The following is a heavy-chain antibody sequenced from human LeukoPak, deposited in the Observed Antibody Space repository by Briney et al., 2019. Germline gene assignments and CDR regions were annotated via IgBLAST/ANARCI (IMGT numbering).Heavy chain of an antibody. Sequence: ASGKVSCKASGYTFTSCGISWGRQAPGQGLGWMGWISAYNGNTNYAQKLQGRATMTTDTSTSTAYMELRSLRSDDTAVYYCARTAAVWFAPWGQGTLVTVSS. CDR3: ARTAAVWFAP. CDR2: ISAYNGNT. J-gene: IGHJ5*02. D-gene: IGHD6-13*01. CDR1: GYTFTSCG. V-gene: IGHV1-18*01.